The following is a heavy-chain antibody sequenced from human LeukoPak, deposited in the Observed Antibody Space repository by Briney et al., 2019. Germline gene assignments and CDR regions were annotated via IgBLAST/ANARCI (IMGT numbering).Heavy chain of an antibody. J-gene: IGHJ4*02. CDR1: GFTFSSYA. D-gene: IGHD5-18*01. Sequence: PGGSLRLSCAASGFTFSSYAMSWVRQAPGKGLEWVSYISSGGNTIYHADSVKGRFTISRDNAKNSLYLQMNSLRAEDTAVYYCAREGTAMVSFDYWGQGTLVTVSS. CDR2: ISSGGNTI. CDR3: AREGTAMVSFDY. V-gene: IGHV3-48*03.